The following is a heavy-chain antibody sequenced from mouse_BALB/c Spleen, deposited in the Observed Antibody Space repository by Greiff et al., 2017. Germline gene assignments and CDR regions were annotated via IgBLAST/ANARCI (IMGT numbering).Heavy chain of an antibody. CDR2: ISYSGST. J-gene: IGHJ3*01. CDR1: GYSITSDYA. V-gene: IGHV3-2*02. D-gene: IGHD3-3*01. CDR3: ARGGPEAY. Sequence: EVQLVESGPGLVKPSQSLSLTCTVTGYSITSDYAWNWIRQFPGNKLEWMGYISYSGSTSYNPSLKSRISITRDTSKNQFFLQLNSVTTEDTATYYCARGGPEAYWGQGTLVTVSA.